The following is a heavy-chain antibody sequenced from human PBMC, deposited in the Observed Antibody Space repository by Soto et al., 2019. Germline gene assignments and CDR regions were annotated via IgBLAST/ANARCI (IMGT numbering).Heavy chain of an antibody. V-gene: IGHV3-15*07. J-gene: IGHJ4*01. CDR2: VKSKTDGGTT. CDR1: GFIFSNAW. CDR3: TTDSYMTNIIVRFDY. D-gene: IGHD4-17*01. Sequence: EVHLVESGGGLVKPGGSRRLSCAAPGFIFSNAWINWVGQAPGKGLEWVGRVKSKTDGGTTDFAAPVKGRFAISRDDSKNMVYLEMNSLKTEDTAIYYCTTDSYMTNIIVRFDYWGHGTLVTVSS.